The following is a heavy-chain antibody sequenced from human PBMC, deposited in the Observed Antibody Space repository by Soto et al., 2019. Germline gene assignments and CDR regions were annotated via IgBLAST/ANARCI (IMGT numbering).Heavy chain of an antibody. Sequence: SVKVSCKASGCTFSIYAISCVRQAPGQGLEWMGGIIPIFGTANYAQKFQGRVTITADESTSTAYMELSSLRSEDTAVYYCARNIAVAGNGDYYFDYWGQGTLVTVSS. J-gene: IGHJ4*02. D-gene: IGHD6-19*01. CDR2: IIPIFGTA. CDR1: GCTFSIYA. CDR3: ARNIAVAGNGDYYFDY. V-gene: IGHV1-69*13.